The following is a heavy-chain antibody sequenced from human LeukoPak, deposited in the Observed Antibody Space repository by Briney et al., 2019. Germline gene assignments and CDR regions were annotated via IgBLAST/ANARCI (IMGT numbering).Heavy chain of an antibody. J-gene: IGHJ4*02. D-gene: IGHD3-22*01. CDR2: IYYSGIT. V-gene: IGHV4-59*08. CDR1: GGSISSDY. CDR3: ARLHYDSSGYYYFDY. Sequence: SETLSLTCTASGGSISSDYWSWSRQPPGKGLEWIGYIYYSGITNYNPSLKSRVTISVDTSKNQFSLKLSSVTAADTAVYYCARLHYDSSGYYYFDYWGQGTLVTVSS.